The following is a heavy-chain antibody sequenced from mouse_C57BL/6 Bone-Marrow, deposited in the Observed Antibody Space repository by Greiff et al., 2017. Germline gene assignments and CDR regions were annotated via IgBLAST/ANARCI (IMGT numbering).Heavy chain of an antibody. J-gene: IGHJ2*01. D-gene: IGHD1-1*01. CDR2: INPNNGGT. CDR1: GYTFTDYY. V-gene: IGHV1-26*01. Sequence: EVQLQQSGPELVKPGASVKISCKASGYTFTDYYMNWVKQSHGKSLEWIGDINPNNGGTSYNQKFKGKATLTVDKSSSTADMELRSLTSEDSAVYYCALELRLYYFDYWGQGTTLTVSS. CDR3: ALELRLYYFDY.